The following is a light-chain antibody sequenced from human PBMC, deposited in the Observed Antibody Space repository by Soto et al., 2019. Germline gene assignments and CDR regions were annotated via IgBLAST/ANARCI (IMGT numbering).Light chain of an antibody. CDR3: QQRGNRPPWT. Sequence: EIVMTQSPATLSLTPGEGATLSCRASQSVGKYLVLYQQKPGQAPRLLIYDASNRATGIPARFSGSGSGTDFTLTISSLEPEDFAVYYCQQRGNRPPWTFGQGTKVDIK. V-gene: IGKV3-11*01. J-gene: IGKJ1*01. CDR2: DAS. CDR1: QSVGKY.